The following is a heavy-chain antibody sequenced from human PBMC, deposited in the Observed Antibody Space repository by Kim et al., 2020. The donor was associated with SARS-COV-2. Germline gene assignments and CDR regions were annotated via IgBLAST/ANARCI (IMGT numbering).Heavy chain of an antibody. D-gene: IGHD3-3*01. CDR2: ISAYNGNT. J-gene: IGHJ6*02. Sequence: ASVKVSCKASGYTFTSYGISWVRQAPGQGLEWMGWISAYNGNTNYAQKLQGRVTMTTDTSTSTAYMELRSLRSDDTAVYYCARDRDFDYYYYGMDVWGQGTTVTVSS. V-gene: IGHV1-18*01. CDR1: GYTFTSYG. CDR3: ARDRDFDYYYYGMDV.